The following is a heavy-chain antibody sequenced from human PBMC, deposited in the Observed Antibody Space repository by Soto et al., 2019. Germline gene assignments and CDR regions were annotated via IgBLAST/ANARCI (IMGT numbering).Heavy chain of an antibody. Sequence: SETLSLTCTVSGGSISSYYWSWIRQPPGKGLEWIGYIYYRGSTNYNPSLKSRVTISVDTSKNQFSLKLSSVTAAYTAVYYCASRDSSSWSIDYWGQGTLVTVSS. CDR1: GGSISSYY. V-gene: IGHV4-59*08. J-gene: IGHJ4*02. D-gene: IGHD6-13*01. CDR2: IYYRGST. CDR3: ASRDSSSWSIDY.